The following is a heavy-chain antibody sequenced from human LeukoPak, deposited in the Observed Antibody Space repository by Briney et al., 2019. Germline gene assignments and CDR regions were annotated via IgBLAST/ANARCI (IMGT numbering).Heavy chain of an antibody. CDR3: ARGSGVDTAMVTVSYFDY. J-gene: IGHJ4*02. CDR2: IKQDGSEK. CDR1: GFTFSSYW. V-gene: IGHV3-7*03. Sequence: GGSLRLSCAASGFTFSSYWMSWVRQAPGKGLEWVANIKQDGSEKYYVDSVKGRFTISRDNAKNSLYLQMNSLRAEDTAVYYCARGSGVDTAMVTVSYFDYWGQGTLVTVSS. D-gene: IGHD5-18*01.